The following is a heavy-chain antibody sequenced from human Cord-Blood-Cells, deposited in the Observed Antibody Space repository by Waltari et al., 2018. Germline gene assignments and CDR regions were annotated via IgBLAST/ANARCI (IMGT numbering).Heavy chain of an antibody. J-gene: IGHJ5*02. Sequence: QVQLQQWGAGLLKPSETLSLPCAVYGGSFSGYYWSWIRQPLGKGLEWIGEINHSGSTNYNPSLKSRVTISVDTSKNQFSLKLSSVTAADTAVYYCARGGRYCSSTSCQNNWFDPWGQGTLVTVSS. D-gene: IGHD2-2*01. CDR3: ARGGRYCSSTSCQNNWFDP. V-gene: IGHV4-34*01. CDR2: INHSGST. CDR1: GGSFSGYY.